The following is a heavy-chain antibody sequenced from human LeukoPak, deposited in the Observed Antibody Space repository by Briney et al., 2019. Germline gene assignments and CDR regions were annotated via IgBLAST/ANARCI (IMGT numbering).Heavy chain of an antibody. CDR1: GGSISSYY. Sequence: SETLSLTCTVSGGSISSYYWSWIRQPPGKGLEWIGYTYYSGSTNYNPSLKSRVTISVDTSKNQFSLKLSSVTAADTAVYYCARLPYPGGFDYWGQGTLVTVSS. D-gene: IGHD3-16*01. CDR3: ARLPYPGGFDY. CDR2: TYYSGST. J-gene: IGHJ4*02. V-gene: IGHV4-59*01.